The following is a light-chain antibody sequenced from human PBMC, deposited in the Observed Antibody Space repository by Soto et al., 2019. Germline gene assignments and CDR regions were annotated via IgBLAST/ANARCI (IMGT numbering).Light chain of an antibody. J-gene: IGLJ7*02. CDR1: SSDIGAYKY. CDR2: EVS. Sequence: QSALTQPASVSGSPGQSVTISCTGTSSDIGAYKYVSWYQHHPGKSPRLMIYEVSNRPSGVSNRFSASKSGNTASLTISGLRAEDEADYYCGSYRNTSPLVFGGGTQLPAL. CDR3: GSYRNTSPLV. V-gene: IGLV2-14*01.